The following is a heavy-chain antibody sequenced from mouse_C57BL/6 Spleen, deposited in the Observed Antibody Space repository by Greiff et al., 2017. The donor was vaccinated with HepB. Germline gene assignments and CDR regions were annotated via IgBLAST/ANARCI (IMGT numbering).Heavy chain of an antibody. CDR3: TRLEDY. V-gene: IGHV1-15*01. J-gene: IGHJ2*01. CDR2: IDPETGGT. CDR1: GYTFTDYE. Sequence: VQRVESGAELVRPGASVTLSCKASGYTFTDYEMHWVKQTPVHGLEWIGAIDPETGGTAYNQKFKGKAILTADKSSSTAYMELRSLTSEDSAVYYCTRLEDYWGQGTTLTVSS.